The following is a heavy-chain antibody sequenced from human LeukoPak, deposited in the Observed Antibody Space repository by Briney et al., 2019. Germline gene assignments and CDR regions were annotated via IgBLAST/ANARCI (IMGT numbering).Heavy chain of an antibody. J-gene: IGHJ2*01. D-gene: IGHD3-10*01. CDR2: INPSGGST. CDR3: ARKDYGSGSYYEIGYFDL. CDR1: GYTLTNYH. Sequence: ASVKVSCKASGYTLTNYHMHWVRQAPGQGLEWMGIINPSGGSTLYAQKFQGRVTMTRDTSTSTVYMELSSLRSEDTAVYYCARKDYGSGSYYEIGYFDLWGRGTLVTVSS. V-gene: IGHV1-46*01.